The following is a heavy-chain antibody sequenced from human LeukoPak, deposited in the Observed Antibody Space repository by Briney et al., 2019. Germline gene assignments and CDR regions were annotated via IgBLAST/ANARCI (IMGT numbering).Heavy chain of an antibody. CDR2: IYTGGST. J-gene: IGHJ5*02. V-gene: IGHV3-53*01. D-gene: IGHD6-25*01. Sequence: PGGSLRLSCAVSGFTVSSNYMAWVRQAPGKGLEWVSVIYTGGSTYYTDSVKGRFTISRDNSKNTLYLQMNSLRAEATAVYYCASEIAAAGTWGQGTLVTVSS. CDR3: ASEIAAAGT. CDR1: GFTVSSNY.